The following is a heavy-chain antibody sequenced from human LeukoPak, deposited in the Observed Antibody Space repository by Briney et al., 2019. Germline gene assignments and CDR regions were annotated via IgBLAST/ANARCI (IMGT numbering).Heavy chain of an antibody. J-gene: IGHJ4*02. CDR3: ALGSGWYREPIFYFDY. V-gene: IGHV4-39*01. CDR2: IYYTGGT. Sequence: SETLSLTCSVSGGSITSSSYYWGWIRQPPEKGLEWIGSIYYTGGTYYSPSLKSRVTTSVDTSKNQFSLRLSSVTAADTAVYYCALGSGWYREPIFYFDYWGQGTLVTVSS. D-gene: IGHD6-19*01. CDR1: GGSITSSSYY.